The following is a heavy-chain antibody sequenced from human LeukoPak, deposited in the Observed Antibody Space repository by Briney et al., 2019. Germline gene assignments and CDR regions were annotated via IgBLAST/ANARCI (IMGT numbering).Heavy chain of an antibody. J-gene: IGHJ4*02. Sequence: SETLSLTCTVSGGSISSYYWIWIRQPPGKGLEWIGYVHYSGSTSYNPSLKSRVTISVDTSKNQFSLKLSSVTAADTAVYYCARDAYSSSHLDYWGQGTLVTVSS. CDR1: GGSISSYY. CDR2: VHYSGST. CDR3: ARDAYSSSHLDY. D-gene: IGHD6-13*01. V-gene: IGHV4-59*01.